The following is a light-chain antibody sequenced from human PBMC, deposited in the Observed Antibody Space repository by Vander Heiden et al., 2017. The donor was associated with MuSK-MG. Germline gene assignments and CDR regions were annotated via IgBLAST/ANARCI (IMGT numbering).Light chain of an antibody. Sequence: DIQMTQSPSSLSASVGDRVTITCRASQSISSYLNWYQQKPGKAPKVLIYAASSLPSGVPSRFSGSGSGTDFTLTISRLQPEDFATYYCQQSHRTPLTFGQGTKVXIK. CDR3: QQSHRTPLT. V-gene: IGKV1-39*01. J-gene: IGKJ1*01. CDR2: AAS. CDR1: QSISSY.